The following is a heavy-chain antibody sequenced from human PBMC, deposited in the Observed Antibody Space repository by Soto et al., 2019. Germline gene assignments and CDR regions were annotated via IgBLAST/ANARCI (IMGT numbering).Heavy chain of an antibody. Sequence: SETLSLTCTVSGGSISSYYWSWIRQPPGKGLEWIGYIYYSGSTNYNPSLKSRVTISVDTSKNQFSLKLSSVTAADTAVYYCARERRYSSSWFYYYYGMDVWGQGTTVTVSS. CDR2: IYYSGST. CDR3: ARERRYSSSWFYYYYGMDV. V-gene: IGHV4-59*12. CDR1: GGSISSYY. J-gene: IGHJ6*02. D-gene: IGHD6-13*01.